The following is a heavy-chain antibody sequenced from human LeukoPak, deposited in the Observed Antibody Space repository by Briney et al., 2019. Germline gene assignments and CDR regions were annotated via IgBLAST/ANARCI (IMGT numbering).Heavy chain of an antibody. Sequence: SETLSLTCTVSGGSITGYYWSWIRQPPGKGLEWMAYIYYSGNTNYNPSLKSRVTISVDTSKNQFSLKLNSVTAADTAVYYCAREPLLLYSTSMGRYFDFWGRGILVSVSS. D-gene: IGHD6-13*01. V-gene: IGHV4-59*01. J-gene: IGHJ2*01. CDR2: IYYSGNT. CDR3: AREPLLLYSTSMGRYFDF. CDR1: GGSITGYY.